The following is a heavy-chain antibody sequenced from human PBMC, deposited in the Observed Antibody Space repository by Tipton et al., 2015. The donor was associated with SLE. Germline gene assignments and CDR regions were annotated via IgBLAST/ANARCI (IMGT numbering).Heavy chain of an antibody. V-gene: IGHV4-39*07. CDR1: GGSISSSSYY. J-gene: IGHJ6*03. Sequence: TLSLTCTVSGGSISSSSYYWGWIRQPPGKGLEWIGRIYYSGSSYYNPSLQSRVTLSVGMSKNQFSLRLSSVTAADTGVYYCVKSVVVVSPRDYYYYVDVWGKWTTVTVSS. CDR3: VKSVVVVSPRDYYYYVDV. D-gene: IGHD2-15*01. CDR2: IYYSGSS.